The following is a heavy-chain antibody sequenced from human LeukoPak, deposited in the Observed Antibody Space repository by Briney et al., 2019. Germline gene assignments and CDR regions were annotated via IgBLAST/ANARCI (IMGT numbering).Heavy chain of an antibody. CDR1: GGSISSGGYY. V-gene: IGHV4-31*03. CDR2: IYYSGST. Sequence: SQTLSLTCTVSGGSISSGGYYWSWIRQHPGKGLEWIGYIYYSGSTYYNPSLKSRVTISVDTSKNQFSLKLSSVTAADTAVYYCAREDTMIVNDYWGQGTLSPSPQ. J-gene: IGHJ4*02. D-gene: IGHD3-22*01. CDR3: AREDTMIVNDY.